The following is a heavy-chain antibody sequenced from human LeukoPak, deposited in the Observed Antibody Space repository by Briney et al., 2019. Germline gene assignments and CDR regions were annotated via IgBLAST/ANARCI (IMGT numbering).Heavy chain of an antibody. CDR3: ARGPYSYDSSGAFDI. J-gene: IGHJ3*02. Sequence: SETLSLTCTVSGGPISSAGYYWSWIRQPAGKGLEWIGRISSSGSTNYNPSLKSRVTISVDTSKNQFSLKLSSVTAADTAVYFCARGPYSYDSSGAFDIWGQGTMVTVSS. CDR1: GGPISSAGYY. D-gene: IGHD3-22*01. V-gene: IGHV4-61*02. CDR2: ISSSGST.